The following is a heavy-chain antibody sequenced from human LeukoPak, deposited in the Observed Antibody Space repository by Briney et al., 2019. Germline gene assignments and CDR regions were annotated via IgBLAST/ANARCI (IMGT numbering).Heavy chain of an antibody. V-gene: IGHV3-30*18. CDR3: AKDDGSGSSHYYYGMDV. CDR2: IPYDGSNK. D-gene: IGHD3-10*01. Sequence: GGSLRLSCAASGFTFSSYGMHWVRQAPGKGLEWLAVIPYDGSNKYYADSVKGRFTISRDNSKNTLYLQMNSLRAEDTAVYYCAKDDGSGSSHYYYGMDVWGKGTTVIVSS. CDR1: GFTFSSYG. J-gene: IGHJ6*04.